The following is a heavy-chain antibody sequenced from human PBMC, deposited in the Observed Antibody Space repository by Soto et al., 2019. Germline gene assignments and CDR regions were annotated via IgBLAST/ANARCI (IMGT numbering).Heavy chain of an antibody. J-gene: IGHJ4*02. D-gene: IGHD6-13*01. CDR3: ARGRGAAADYFDF. Sequence: LRLSCAVSGFTFSDYYMTWIRQAPGKGLEWVSYISSSTSHTNYADSVKGRFTISRDNAKNSLFLQMNSLRAEDTAVYYCARGRGAAADYFDFWGQGTLVTAPQ. CDR2: ISSSTSHT. V-gene: IGHV3-11*05. CDR1: GFTFSDYY.